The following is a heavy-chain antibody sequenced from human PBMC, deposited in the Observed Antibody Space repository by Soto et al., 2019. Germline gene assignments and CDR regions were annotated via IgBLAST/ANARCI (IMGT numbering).Heavy chain of an antibody. CDR3: ARDGKGAAYTFGPYYFDS. J-gene: IGHJ4*02. V-gene: IGHV3-48*02. D-gene: IGHD1-1*01. CDR2: FSFTSIAL. Sequence: GGSLRLSCAASGFPFSFYSMSWVRQAPGKGLDCFSFFSFTSIALNSSVFLRGRFTISRDIGMLSFFLHMNSLRDEDTAFFFCARDGKGAAYTFGPYYFDSWGQGALVTVSS. CDR1: GFPFSFYS.